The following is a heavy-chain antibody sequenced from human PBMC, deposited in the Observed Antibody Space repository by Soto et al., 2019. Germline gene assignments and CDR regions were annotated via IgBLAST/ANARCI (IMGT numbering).Heavy chain of an antibody. V-gene: IGHV3-53*01. CDR3: ARAPRGNYYFDS. CDR1: GFTVNNNY. J-gene: IGHJ4*02. Sequence: EVQLVESGRGLIQPGGSLRLSCAASGFTVNNNYMGWVRQAPGKGLPWVSVIYSAGSAGSTYYADSVKGRFTISRDNSKNTMYLQMTSLRAEDTAVYYCARAPRGNYYFDSWGQGTLVTVSS. CDR2: IYSAGSAGST.